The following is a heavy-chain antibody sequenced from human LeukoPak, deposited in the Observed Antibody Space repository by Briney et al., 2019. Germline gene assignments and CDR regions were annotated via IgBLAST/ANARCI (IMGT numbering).Heavy chain of an antibody. CDR2: IYHSGST. CDR1: GGSISSGGYY. J-gene: IGHJ3*02. D-gene: IGHD3-22*01. Sequence: SQTLSLTCTVSGGSISSGGYYWSWIRQPPGKGLEWIGYIYHSGSTYYNPSLKSRVTISVDRSKNQFSLKLSSVTAADTAVYYCARAASYYYDSSGYSSDAFDIWGQGTMVTVSS. V-gene: IGHV4-30-2*01. CDR3: ARAASYYYDSSGYSSDAFDI.